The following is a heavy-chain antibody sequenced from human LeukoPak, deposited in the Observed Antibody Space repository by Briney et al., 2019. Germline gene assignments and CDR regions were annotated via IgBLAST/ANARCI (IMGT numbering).Heavy chain of an antibody. CDR3: AREWLRYFDY. D-gene: IGHD5-12*01. V-gene: IGHV1-3*01. Sequence: GASVKVSCKASGGTFSSYAISWVRQAPGQRLEWMGWINAGNGNTKYSQKFQGRVTITRDTSASTAYMELSILRSEDTAVYYCAREWLRYFDYWGQGTLVTVSS. CDR2: INAGNGNT. CDR1: GGTFSSYA. J-gene: IGHJ4*02.